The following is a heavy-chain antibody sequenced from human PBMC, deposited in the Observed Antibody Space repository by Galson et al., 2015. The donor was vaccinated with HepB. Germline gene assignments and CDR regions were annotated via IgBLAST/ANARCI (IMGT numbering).Heavy chain of an antibody. V-gene: IGHV1-69*04. J-gene: IGHJ5*02. Sequence: SVKVSCKASGGTFSSYAISWVRQAPGQGLEWMGRLIPILGIANYAQKYQGRVTITADKSTSTAYMELSSLRSEDTAVYYCANTYYDIYDPWGQGTLVTVSS. CDR1: GGTFSSYA. CDR2: LIPILGIA. D-gene: IGHD3-9*01. CDR3: ANTYYDIYDP.